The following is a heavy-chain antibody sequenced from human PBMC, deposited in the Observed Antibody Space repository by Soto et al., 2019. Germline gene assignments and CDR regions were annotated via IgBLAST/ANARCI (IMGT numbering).Heavy chain of an antibody. CDR1: GFTFSSYS. D-gene: IGHD6-13*01. Sequence: LRLSCAASGFTFSSYSMNWVRQAPGKGLEWVSSISSSSSYIYYADSVKGRFTISRDNAKNSLSLQMNSLRAEDTAVYYCARVAVEQQLVWYFDYWGQGTLVTVSS. CDR2: ISSSSSYI. J-gene: IGHJ4*02. V-gene: IGHV3-21*01. CDR3: ARVAVEQQLVWYFDY.